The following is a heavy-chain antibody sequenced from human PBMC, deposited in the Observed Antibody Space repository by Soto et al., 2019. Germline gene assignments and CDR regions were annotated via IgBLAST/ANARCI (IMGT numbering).Heavy chain of an antibody. CDR3: ARLMAYYDSSGYYLGGAFDI. CDR2: IYHSGST. D-gene: IGHD3-22*01. J-gene: IGHJ3*02. V-gene: IGHV4-30-2*01. CDR1: GGSISSGGYS. Sequence: SETLSLTCAVSGGSISSGGYSWSWIRQPPGKGLEWIGYIYHSGSTYYNPSLKSRVTISVDRSKNQFSLKLSSVTAADTAVYYCARLMAYYDSSGYYLGGAFDIWGQGTMVTVSS.